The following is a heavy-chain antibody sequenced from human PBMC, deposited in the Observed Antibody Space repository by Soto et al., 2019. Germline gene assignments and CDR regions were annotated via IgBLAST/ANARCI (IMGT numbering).Heavy chain of an antibody. J-gene: IGHJ4*02. CDR2: ISGSGGST. CDR1: GFTFSSYA. Sequence: EVQLLESGGGLVQPGGSLRLSCAASGFTFSSYAMSWVRQAPGKGLEWGSAISGSGGSTYYADSVKGRFTISRDNSKHTLYLQMNSLRAEDKAVYYCAKARIAAAGTSAVFDYWGQGTLVTVSS. CDR3: AKARIAAAGTSAVFDY. D-gene: IGHD6-13*01. V-gene: IGHV3-23*01.